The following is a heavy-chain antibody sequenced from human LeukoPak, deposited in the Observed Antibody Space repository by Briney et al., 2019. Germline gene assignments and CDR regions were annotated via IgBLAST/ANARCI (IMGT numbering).Heavy chain of an antibody. J-gene: IGHJ4*02. CDR1: GFTFSSYA. D-gene: IGHD4-17*01. Sequence: PGGSLRPSCAASGFTFSSYAMSWVRQAPGKGLEWVSAISGSGGSTYYADSVKGRFTISRDNSKNTLYLQMNSLRAEDTAVYYCAKYNGDALYYFDYWGQGTLVTVSS. CDR3: AKYNGDALYYFDY. V-gene: IGHV3-23*01. CDR2: ISGSGGST.